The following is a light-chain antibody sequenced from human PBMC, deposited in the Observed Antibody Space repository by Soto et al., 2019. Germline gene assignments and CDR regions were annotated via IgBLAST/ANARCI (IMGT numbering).Light chain of an antibody. J-gene: IGLJ1*01. CDR1: SGDIGSYNL. Sequence: QSALTQPASVSGSPGQSITISCTGTSGDIGSYNLVSWYQHHPGKAPQLMIYEVNKRPSGVSDRFSGSKSGNTASRTISGLQSEDETDYYCCSYAGSSTPFVFGTGTKLTVL. CDR3: CSYAGSSTPFV. V-gene: IGLV2-23*02. CDR2: EVN.